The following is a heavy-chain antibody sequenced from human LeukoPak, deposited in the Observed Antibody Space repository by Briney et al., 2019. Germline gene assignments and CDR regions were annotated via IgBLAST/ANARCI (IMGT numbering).Heavy chain of an antibody. CDR1: GFTFSSYS. Sequence: GGSLRLSCAASGFTFSSYSMNWVRQAPGKGLAWVANIKQDGSETYYVDSVKGRFTISRDNAKNSLYLQVNSLRAEDTAVYYCARSYSGGGFDYWGQGTLVTVSS. CDR2: IKQDGSET. V-gene: IGHV3-7*01. D-gene: IGHD1-26*01. J-gene: IGHJ4*02. CDR3: ARSYSGGGFDY.